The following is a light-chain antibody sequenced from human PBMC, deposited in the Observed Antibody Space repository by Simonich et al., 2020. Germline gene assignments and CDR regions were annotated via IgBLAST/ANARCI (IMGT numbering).Light chain of an antibody. CDR1: SGSIASNY. CDR3: QSYDSSNRV. Sequence: NFMLTQPHSVSESPGKTVTISCTRSSGSIASNYVQWYQPRPGSAPTTVIYEDNQRPSGVPDRSSGSIDSSSNSASLTISGLKTEDEADYYCQSYDSSNRVFGGGTKLTVL. CDR2: EDN. V-gene: IGLV6-57*03. J-gene: IGLJ3*02.